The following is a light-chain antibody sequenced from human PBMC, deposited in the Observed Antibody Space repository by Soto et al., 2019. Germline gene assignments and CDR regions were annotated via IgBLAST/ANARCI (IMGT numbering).Light chain of an antibody. Sequence: EIVMTQSPATLSVSPGERATLSCRASQSVSSNLAWYQQKPGQAPRLLIYGASTRATGIPARFSGSGSVTEFPLTISSLQSEDFAVYYCQQYNNGPWTFGQGTKVDIK. V-gene: IGKV3-15*01. CDR1: QSVSSN. J-gene: IGKJ1*01. CDR2: GAS. CDR3: QQYNNGPWT.